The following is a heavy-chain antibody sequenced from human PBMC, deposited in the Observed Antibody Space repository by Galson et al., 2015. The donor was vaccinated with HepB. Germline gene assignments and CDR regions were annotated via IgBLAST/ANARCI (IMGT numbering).Heavy chain of an antibody. CDR1: GFTFSSYG. D-gene: IGHD2-2*01. V-gene: IGHV3-30*18. J-gene: IGHJ4*02. Sequence: SLRLSCAASGFTFSSYGMHWVRQAPGKGLEWVAVISYDGSNKYYADSVKGRFTISRDNSKNTLYLQMNSLRAEDTAVYYCAKDLSNIVVVPAAMNYWGQGTLVTVSS. CDR2: ISYDGSNK. CDR3: AKDLSNIVVVPAAMNY.